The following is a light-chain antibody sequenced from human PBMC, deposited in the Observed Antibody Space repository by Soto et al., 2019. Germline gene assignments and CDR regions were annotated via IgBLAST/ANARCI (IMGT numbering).Light chain of an antibody. CDR2: GAS. CDR3: QQFGLSPT. CDR1: QTISSTF. Sequence: EIVLTQSPGTLSLSPGERATLSCRASQTISSTFLAWYRQRPGQAPRLLIYGASSRATGIPDRFSGSGSGTDFTLTISRLEPEDFAVYYCQQFGLSPTFGGGTKVDI. J-gene: IGKJ4*01. V-gene: IGKV3-20*01.